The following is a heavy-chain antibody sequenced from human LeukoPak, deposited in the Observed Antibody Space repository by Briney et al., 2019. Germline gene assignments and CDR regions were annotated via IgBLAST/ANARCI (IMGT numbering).Heavy chain of an antibody. CDR1: GGSFCSHY. V-gene: IGHV4-59*11. D-gene: IGHD4-17*01. J-gene: IGHJ3*01. CDR3: ARDPTTVTKGLDL. Sequence: SETLSLTCTVSGGSFCSHYWSWIRQPPGKGLEWIGYISYIGSTNYNPSLKSRVTISVDTSKNQFSLKLSSGTAADAAVYFCARDPTTVTKGLDLWGQGTMVTVSS. CDR2: ISYIGST.